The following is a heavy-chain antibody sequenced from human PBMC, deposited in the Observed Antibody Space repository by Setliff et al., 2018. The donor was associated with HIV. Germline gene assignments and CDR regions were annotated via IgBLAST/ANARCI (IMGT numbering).Heavy chain of an antibody. CDR1: GYTFTSHG. CDR3: ARHDGLRSVHGAFDI. D-gene: IGHD4-17*01. Sequence: SCKASGYTFTSHGISWVRQAPGQGLEWIGWISTYNDNTNYAQKLQGRVTITTETSTSTAYMELRSLRTDDTAVYYCARHDGLRSVHGAFDIWGQGTMVTVSS. V-gene: IGHV1-18*01. J-gene: IGHJ3*02. CDR2: ISTYNDNT.